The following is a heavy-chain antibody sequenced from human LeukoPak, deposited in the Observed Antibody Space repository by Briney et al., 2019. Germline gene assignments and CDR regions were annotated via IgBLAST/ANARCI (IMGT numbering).Heavy chain of an antibody. J-gene: IGHJ4*02. CDR1: GFSFSDYE. Sequence: GGSLRLSCAASGFSFSDYEMNWVRQAPGKGLEWVSYISSGGIIISYADSVKGRFTISRDNAKNSLYLQMNSLRVEDTAVYYCVRDKLVGPSRLDHWGQGTLVTVSS. CDR2: ISSGGIII. V-gene: IGHV3-48*03. CDR3: VRDKLVGPSRLDH. D-gene: IGHD1-26*01.